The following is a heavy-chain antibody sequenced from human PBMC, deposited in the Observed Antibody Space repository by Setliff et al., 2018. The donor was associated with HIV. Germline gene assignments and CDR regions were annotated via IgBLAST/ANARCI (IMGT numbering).Heavy chain of an antibody. V-gene: IGHV4-61*01. CDR2: IFYSGST. D-gene: IGHD3-22*01. CDR3: ARVGYYYDSSGSFDY. J-gene: IGHJ4*02. CDR1: GGSVSTGNYY. Sequence: KTSETLSLTCTVSGGSVSTGNYYWNWIRLPPGKGLEWMGYIFYSGSTNYNPSLKSRVTISVDTSKNQFSLRLNSVTAADTAVYSCARVGYYYDSSGSFDYWGQGTLVTVSS.